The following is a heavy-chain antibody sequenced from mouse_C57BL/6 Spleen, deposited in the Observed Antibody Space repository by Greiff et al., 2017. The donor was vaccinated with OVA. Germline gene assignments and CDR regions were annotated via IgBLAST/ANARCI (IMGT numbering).Heavy chain of an antibody. D-gene: IGHD2-4*01. CDR3: ARPLYYDSSWFAD. CDR2: IHPNSGRT. J-gene: IGHJ3*01. CDR1: GYTFTSYW. Sequence: QVQLQQPGAELVKPGASVKLSCKASGYTFTSYWMHWVKQRPGQGLEWIGMIHPNSGRTNYNEKFKSKVTLTVDKSSSTAYMQLSSLTSEDSAVYYCARPLYYDSSWFADWGQGTLVTVSA. V-gene: IGHV1-64*01.